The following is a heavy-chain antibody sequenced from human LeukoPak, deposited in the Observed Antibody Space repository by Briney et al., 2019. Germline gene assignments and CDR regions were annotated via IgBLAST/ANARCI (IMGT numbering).Heavy chain of an antibody. CDR2: IYHSGST. V-gene: IGHV4-30-2*01. J-gene: IGHJ4*02. Sequence: PSQTLSLTCTVSGGSISSGGYYWSWIRQPPGKGLEWIGYIYHSGSTYYNPSLKSRVTISVDRSKNQFSLKLSSVTAADTAVYYCARFLAESAFDYWGQGTLVTVSS. D-gene: IGHD3-10*01. CDR3: ARFLAESAFDY. CDR1: GGSISSGGYY.